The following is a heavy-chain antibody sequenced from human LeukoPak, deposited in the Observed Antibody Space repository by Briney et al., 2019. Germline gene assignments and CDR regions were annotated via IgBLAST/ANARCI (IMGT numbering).Heavy chain of an antibody. J-gene: IGHJ4*02. CDR3: VSLGYSSSSVRY. CDR2: ISYDGGNK. V-gene: IGHV3-30*04. Sequence: GGSLRLSCAASGFTFSRSAMHWVRQAPGKGLEWVAIISYDGGNKYYTDSVKGRFTISRDSSKNTLYLQMNSLRAGDTAVYFCVSLGYSSSSVRYWGQGTLVTVSS. D-gene: IGHD6-6*01. CDR1: GFTFSRSA.